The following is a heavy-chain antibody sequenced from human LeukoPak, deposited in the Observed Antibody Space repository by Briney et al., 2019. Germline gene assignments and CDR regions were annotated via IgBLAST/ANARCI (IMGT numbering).Heavy chain of an antibody. CDR3: AELGITMIGGV. V-gene: IGHV3-21*01. CDR1: GFTFSSFS. Sequence: GGSLRLSCAASGFTFSSFSLNWVRQAPGKGLEWVSSISSSSSYVYYADSLKGRFTISRDNAKNSLYLQMNSLRAEDTAVYYCAELGITMIGGVWGKGTTVTISS. J-gene: IGHJ6*04. D-gene: IGHD3-10*02. CDR2: ISSSSSYV.